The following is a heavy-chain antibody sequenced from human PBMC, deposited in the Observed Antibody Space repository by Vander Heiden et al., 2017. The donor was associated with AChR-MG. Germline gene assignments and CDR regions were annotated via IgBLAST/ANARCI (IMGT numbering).Heavy chain of an antibody. Sequence: QLQLQESGPGLVKPSETLSLTCTVSGCSISSSRYYWGRIRQPPGKGLEWIGSIYYSGSSYYNPSLKSRVTISVDTSKNQFSLKLSSVTAADTAVYYCARIDLGQWLTDYWGQGSLVTVSS. CDR1: GCSISSSRYY. CDR3: ARIDLGQWLTDY. CDR2: IYYSGSS. J-gene: IGHJ4*02. V-gene: IGHV4-39*01. D-gene: IGHD6-19*01.